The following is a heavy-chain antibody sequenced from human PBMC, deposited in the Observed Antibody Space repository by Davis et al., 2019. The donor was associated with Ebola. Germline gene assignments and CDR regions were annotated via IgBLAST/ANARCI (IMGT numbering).Heavy chain of an antibody. CDR1: GGTFRSNT. CDR2: ISAYNGNT. Sequence: ASVKVSCKASGGTFRSNTFSWVRQAPGQGLEWMGWISAYNGNTNYAQKFQGRVTMTTDTSTNTAYMELRSLRSNDTAVYYCARDDPPQGIRYFDSWGQGTQVSVSS. J-gene: IGHJ4*02. D-gene: IGHD3-9*01. V-gene: IGHV1-18*01. CDR3: ARDDPPQGIRYFDS.